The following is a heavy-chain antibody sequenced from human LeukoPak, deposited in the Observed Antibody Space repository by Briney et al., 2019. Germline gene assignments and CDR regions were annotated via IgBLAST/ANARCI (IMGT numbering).Heavy chain of an antibody. V-gene: IGHV3-15*01. CDR2: IKSKSDGATT. CDR3: GAEYSGGWYVFDS. J-gene: IGHJ4*02. CDR1: GFTFSSAW. D-gene: IGHD6-19*01. Sequence: GGSLRLSCATSGFTFSSAWMSWVRQAPGKGLEWVGRIKSKSDGATTEYAAPVKGRFIISRDDSKNTLYLQMNSLKTEDTAVYYCGAEYSGGWYVFDSWGQGTLVTVSA.